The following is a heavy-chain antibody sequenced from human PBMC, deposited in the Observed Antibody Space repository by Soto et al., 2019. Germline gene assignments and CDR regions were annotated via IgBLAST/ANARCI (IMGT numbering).Heavy chain of an antibody. V-gene: IGHV1-69*17. J-gene: IGHJ5*02. Sequence: QVQLVRSGAEVKKPGSSVKVSCKASGGTSRSLSITWVRQAPGQGLVWMGGITPLFGIPNYPQKFQGRLTITADKSTGTAYLELSSLRSEDTAVYYCARDTHSAGGWFDTWGRGTLVTVSS. D-gene: IGHD2-15*01. CDR2: ITPLFGIP. CDR1: GGTSRSLS. CDR3: ARDTHSAGGWFDT.